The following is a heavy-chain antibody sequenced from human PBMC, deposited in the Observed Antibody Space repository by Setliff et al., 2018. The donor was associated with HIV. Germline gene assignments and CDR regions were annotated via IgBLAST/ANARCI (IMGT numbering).Heavy chain of an antibody. D-gene: IGHD2-15*01. CDR1: GFRISNYA. CDR2: LYSGGGVS. J-gene: IGHJ4*02. Sequence: ETLRLSCAVSGFRISNYAMSWVRQAPGKGLEWVSTLYSGGGVSYYGDSVKGRFAISSDDGTVYLQLNSLRAEDTALYYCARAAVVGRPLYYFDSWGQGTLVTVSS. CDR3: ARAAVVGRPLYYFDS. V-gene: IGHV3-23*03.